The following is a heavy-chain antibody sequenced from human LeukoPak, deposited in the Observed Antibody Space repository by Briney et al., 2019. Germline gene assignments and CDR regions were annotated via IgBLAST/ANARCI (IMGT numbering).Heavy chain of an antibody. CDR1: EFTFSSYT. Sequence: GGSLRLSCAASEFTFSSYTINWVRQAPGKGLEWVSSISSTSTYISYADSVKGRFTISRDNAKNSLYLQMNSLRAEDTAAYYCARGGGNFDYWGQGTLVTVSS. V-gene: IGHV3-21*01. CDR3: ARGGGNFDY. J-gene: IGHJ4*02. D-gene: IGHD2-15*01. CDR2: ISSTSTYI.